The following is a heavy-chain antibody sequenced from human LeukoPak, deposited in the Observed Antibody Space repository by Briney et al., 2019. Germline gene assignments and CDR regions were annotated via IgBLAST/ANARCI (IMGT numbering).Heavy chain of an antibody. CDR1: GGSISSSSYY. CDR3: ARNFRDGYNPTDY. CDR2: IHYSGST. D-gene: IGHD5-24*01. V-gene: IGHV4-39*01. Sequence: PSETLSLTCTVSGGSISSSSYYWGWTRQPPGKGLEWIGTIHYSGSTYYNPSLKSRVTISVDTSKNQFSLELSSVTATDTAVYYCARNFRDGYNPTDYWGQGTLVTVSS. J-gene: IGHJ4*02.